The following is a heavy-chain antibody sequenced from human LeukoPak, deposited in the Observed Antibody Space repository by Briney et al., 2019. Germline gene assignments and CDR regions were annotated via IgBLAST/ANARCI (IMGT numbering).Heavy chain of an antibody. CDR3: ARDPGDGDYEKYYYYYMDV. V-gene: IGHV3-30-3*01. CDR2: ISYDGSNK. Sequence: GGSLRLSCAASGFTFSSYAMSWVRQAPGKGLEWVAVISYDGSNKYYADSVKGRFTISRDNSKNTLYLQMNSLRAEDTAVYYCARDPGDGDYEKYYYYYMDVWGKGTTVTVSS. J-gene: IGHJ6*03. D-gene: IGHD4-17*01. CDR1: GFTFSSYA.